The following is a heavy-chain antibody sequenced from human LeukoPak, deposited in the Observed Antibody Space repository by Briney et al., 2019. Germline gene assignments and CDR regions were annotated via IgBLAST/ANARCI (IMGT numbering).Heavy chain of an antibody. CDR1: GFTFSNYW. Sequence: GGSLRLSCAASGFTFSNYWMSWVRQAPGKGLEWVANIKQDGSEKYYVASVEGRFIIFRDNAKNSLYLQMNSLRAEDTAVYYCSRDINPHNYYDSRDGGQGTLVTVSS. D-gene: IGHD3-22*01. J-gene: IGHJ4*02. CDR3: SRDINPHNYYDSRD. CDR2: IKQDGSEK. V-gene: IGHV3-7*01.